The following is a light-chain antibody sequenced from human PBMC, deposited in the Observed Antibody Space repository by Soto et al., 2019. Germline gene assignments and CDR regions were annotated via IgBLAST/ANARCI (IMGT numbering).Light chain of an antibody. V-gene: IGLV2-14*03. J-gene: IGLJ1*01. CDR3: SSYTSSSTLYV. CDR2: DVS. Sequence: QSALTQPASVSGSPGQSITISCTGTSSDVGGYNYVSWYQQLPGKAPKLIIYDVSNRPSGVSFRFSASKSANAASLTISGLQAEDEADYDCSSYTSSSTLYVFGTGTKVTVL. CDR1: SSDVGGYNY.